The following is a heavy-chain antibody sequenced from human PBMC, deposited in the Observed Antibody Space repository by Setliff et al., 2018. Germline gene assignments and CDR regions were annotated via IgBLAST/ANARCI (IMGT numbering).Heavy chain of an antibody. D-gene: IGHD2-2*01. CDR2: IDTSSSYI. CDR3: ARSESCGATNCSPFDY. V-gene: IGHV3-21*01. Sequence: KPGGSLRLSCAASGFTFSTYTMNWVRQAPGKGLEWVSSIDTSSSYIYYADSVKGRFTISRDNAENSLYLQMNSLRAEDTAVYYCARSESCGATNCSPFDYWGQGTLVTVSS. CDR1: GFTFSTYT. J-gene: IGHJ4*02.